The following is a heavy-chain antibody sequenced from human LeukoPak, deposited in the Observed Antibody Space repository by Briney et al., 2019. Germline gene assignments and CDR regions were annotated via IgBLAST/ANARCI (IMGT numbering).Heavy chain of an antibody. J-gene: IGHJ4*02. D-gene: IGHD3-10*01. CDR2: ISAYNVNT. V-gene: IGHV1-18*01. CDR1: GYTFTNYG. CDR3: ARRILWFGDLYYFDY. Sequence: ASVKVSCKASGYTFTNYGISWVRQAPGQGLEWMGWISAYNVNTNYAQKLQGRVSMTTDISTSTAYVELRSLISDDTAVYYCARRILWFGDLYYFDYWGQGTLVTVSS.